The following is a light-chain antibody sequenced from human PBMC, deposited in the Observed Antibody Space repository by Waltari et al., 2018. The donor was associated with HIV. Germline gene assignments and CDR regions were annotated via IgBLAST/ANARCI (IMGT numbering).Light chain of an antibody. Sequence: EIVLTQSPGTLSLSPGERATISCRATQPVLSDYLAWYQQKPGQAPRLLIYGASTRATGIPDRFSGSGSGTDFTLTISRLEPEDFAVYYCQQYGNSPRTFGQGTKLDIK. V-gene: IGKV3-20*01. CDR2: GAS. CDR3: QQYGNSPRT. J-gene: IGKJ2*01. CDR1: QPVLSDY.